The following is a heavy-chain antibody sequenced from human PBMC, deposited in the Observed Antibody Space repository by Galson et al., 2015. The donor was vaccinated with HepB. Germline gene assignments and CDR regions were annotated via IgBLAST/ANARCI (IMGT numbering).Heavy chain of an antibody. D-gene: IGHD1-26*01. CDR3: ARQRGVGPSSYLDY. V-gene: IGHV5-51*01. CDR2: IYPGDSDT. Sequence: QSGAEVKKPGESLKISCKGSGYSFTNYWIGWVRQMPGKGLEWMGVIYPGDSDTRYSPSFQGQVTFSADKSINTAYLQWSSLKASDSAIYYCARQRGVGPSSYLDYWGQGTLATVSS. J-gene: IGHJ4*02. CDR1: GYSFTNYW.